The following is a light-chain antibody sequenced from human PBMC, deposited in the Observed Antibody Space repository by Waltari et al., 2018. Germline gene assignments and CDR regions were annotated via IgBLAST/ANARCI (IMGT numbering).Light chain of an antibody. CDR3: SSRTNSITWV. CDR2: DVT. CDR1: SSDFGANKY. Sequence: QSALTQSASVSGSPGQSLTISCTATSSDFGANKYVSWYQQHPGKAPKVVIYDVTERPSGVSNRFSGSKSGSTASLTISGLQTEDEAGYYCSSRTNSITWVFGGGTKVTVL. J-gene: IGLJ3*02. V-gene: IGLV2-14*03.